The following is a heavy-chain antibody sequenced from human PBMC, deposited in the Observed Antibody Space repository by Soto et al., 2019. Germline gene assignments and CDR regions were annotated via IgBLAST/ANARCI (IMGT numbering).Heavy chain of an antibody. CDR1: GYTLTGYY. CDR2: INPNSGGT. D-gene: IGHD6-6*01. CDR3: ARDPSIAAPPGY. Sequence: ASVKVSCKASGYTLTGYYMHWVRQAPGQGLEWMGWINPNSGGTNYAQKFQGRVTMTRDTSISTAYMELSRLRSDDTAVYYCARDPSIAAPPGYWGQGTLVTVSS. J-gene: IGHJ4*02. V-gene: IGHV1-2*02.